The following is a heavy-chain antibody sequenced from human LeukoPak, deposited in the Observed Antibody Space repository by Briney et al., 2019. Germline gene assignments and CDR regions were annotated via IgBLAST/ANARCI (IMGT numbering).Heavy chain of an antibody. Sequence: SETLSLTCTVSGGSISSYYWSWIRQPAGKGLEWIGRIYTSGSTNYNPSLKSRVTTSVDTSKNQFSLRLSSVNAADTAVYFCAREGTSGGLNWLDPWGQGTLVTVSS. CDR2: IYTSGST. CDR3: AREGTSGGLNWLDP. CDR1: GGSISSYY. V-gene: IGHV4-4*07. D-gene: IGHD3-10*01. J-gene: IGHJ5*02.